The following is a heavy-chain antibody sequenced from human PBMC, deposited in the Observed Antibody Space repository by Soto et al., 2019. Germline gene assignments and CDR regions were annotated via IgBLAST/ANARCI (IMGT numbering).Heavy chain of an antibody. J-gene: IGHJ5*02. CDR3: AIASDSTWYNWLDP. V-gene: IGHV1-69*13. CDR2: IIPTFGTT. Sequence: SVKVSCKASRDTFNKNGIRWVRQAPGQGLEFMGGIIPTFGTTNYPHKFRGRVTITADESTKTVYMELTSLTFEDTAIYYCAIASDSTWYNWLDPWGQGTLVTVSS. D-gene: IGHD6-13*01. CDR1: RDTFNKNG.